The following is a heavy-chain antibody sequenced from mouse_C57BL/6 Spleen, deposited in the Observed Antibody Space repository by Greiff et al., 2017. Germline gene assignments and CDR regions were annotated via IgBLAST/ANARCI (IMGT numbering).Heavy chain of an antibody. Sequence: QVQLQQPGAELVRPGTSVKLSCKASGYTFTSYWMHWVKQRPGQGLEWIGVIDPSDSYTNYNQKFKGKATLTVDTSSSTAYMQLSSLTSEDSAVYYCARSDDYDPYYFDDWGQGTTRTVSS. CDR3: ARSDDYDPYYFDD. D-gene: IGHD2-4*01. CDR2: IDPSDSYT. V-gene: IGHV1-59*01. CDR1: GYTFTSYW. J-gene: IGHJ2*01.